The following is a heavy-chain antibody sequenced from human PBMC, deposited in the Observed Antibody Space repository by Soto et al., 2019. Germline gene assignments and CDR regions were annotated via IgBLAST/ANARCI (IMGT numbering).Heavy chain of an antibody. Sequence: PGESLKISCKGSGYSFTSYWIGWVRQTPGKGLEWMGIIYPGDSDTRYSPSFQGQVTMSVDKSISTAYLQWSSLKASDTAMYYCATILRYCSGGNCYSRYFQHWGQGTLVTVSS. CDR1: GYSFTSYW. J-gene: IGHJ1*01. CDR3: ATILRYCSGGNCYSRYFQH. V-gene: IGHV5-51*01. D-gene: IGHD2-15*01. CDR2: IYPGDSDT.